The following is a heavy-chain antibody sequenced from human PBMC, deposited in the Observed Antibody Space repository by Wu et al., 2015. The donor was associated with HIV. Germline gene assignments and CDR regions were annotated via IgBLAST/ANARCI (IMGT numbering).Heavy chain of an antibody. D-gene: IGHD6-19*01. CDR2: INPNREAT. Sequence: QVQLEQSGAEVRKPGASVKVSCKASGHTFIDFYLHWVRQAPGQGLEWMGWINPNREATNYAHKFRGRITMTRDTSITTVSMELSRLRFDDTAIYYCARALRPVADALELDYWGQGTLVTVSS. CDR3: ARALRPVADALELDY. V-gene: IGHV1-2*02. CDR1: GHTFIDFY. J-gene: IGHJ4*02.